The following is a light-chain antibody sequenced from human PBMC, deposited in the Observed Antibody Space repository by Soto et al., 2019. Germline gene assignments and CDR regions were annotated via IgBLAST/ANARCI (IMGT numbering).Light chain of an antibody. CDR3: AAWDDSLNGVV. Sequence: QSVLTQPPSASGTPGQTIAISCSGGSSNIGSHTVNWYQQLPRTAPRLLIYSNTQRPSGVPDRFSGSKSGTSASLAISGLQSEYEGEYSCAAWDDSLNGVVFGGGTKVTVL. CDR2: SNT. J-gene: IGLJ2*01. V-gene: IGLV1-44*01. CDR1: SSNIGSHT.